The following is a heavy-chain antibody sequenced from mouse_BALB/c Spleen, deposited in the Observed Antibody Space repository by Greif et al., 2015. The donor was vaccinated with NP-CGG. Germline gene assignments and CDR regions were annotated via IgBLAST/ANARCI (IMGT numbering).Heavy chain of an antibody. Sequence: VQLQESGAEPVKPGTSVKLSCKASGYNFTSYWINWVKLRPGQGLEWIGDIYPGSGSTNYNEKFKSKATLTVDTSSSTAYMQLSSLASEDSALYYCAVWYYAMDYWGQGTSVTVSS. J-gene: IGHJ4*01. V-gene: IGHV1-55*01. D-gene: IGHD2-10*02. CDR3: AVWYYAMDY. CDR1: GYNFTSYW. CDR2: IYPGSGST.